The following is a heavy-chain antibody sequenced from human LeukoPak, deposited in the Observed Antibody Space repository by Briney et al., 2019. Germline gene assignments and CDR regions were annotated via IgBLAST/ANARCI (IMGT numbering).Heavy chain of an antibody. CDR3: ARRGYGDGRDY. CDR1: GYSFNIYW. CDR2: IYPGDSDT. J-gene: IGHJ4*02. D-gene: IGHD5-24*01. Sequence: GESLKISCKGSGYSFNIYWIGWVRQMRGKGLEWMGIIYPGDSDTRYSPSFQGQVTISADKSISTAYLQWSSLKASDTAIYYCARRGYGDGRDYWGQGTLVTVSS. V-gene: IGHV5-51*01.